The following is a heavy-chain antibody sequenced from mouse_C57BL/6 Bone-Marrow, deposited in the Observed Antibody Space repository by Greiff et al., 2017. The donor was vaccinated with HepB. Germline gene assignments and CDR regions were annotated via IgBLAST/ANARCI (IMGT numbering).Heavy chain of an antibody. CDR2: ISNGGGST. CDR3: ARHGDYGYDY. CDR1: GFTFSSYT. D-gene: IGHD2-2*01. Sequence: EVKVVESGGGLVQPGGSLKLSCAASGFTFSSYTMSWVRQTPEKRLEWVAYISNGGGSTYYPDTVKGRFTISRDNAKNTLYLQMSSLKSEDTAMYYCARHGDYGYDYWGQGTTLTVSS. J-gene: IGHJ2*01. V-gene: IGHV5-12-2*01.